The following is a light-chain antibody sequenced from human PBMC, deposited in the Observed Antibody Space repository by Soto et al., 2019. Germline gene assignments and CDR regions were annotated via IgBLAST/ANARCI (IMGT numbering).Light chain of an antibody. CDR3: SSYTTSNTLV. CDR2: DVT. J-gene: IGLJ2*01. Sequence: QSVLTQPASVSGSPGQSITISCTGTSSDVGAYNFFSWYQQHPGKAPKLMIYDVTNRPSGVSSRFSGSKSGNTASLAISGLQAEDEADYYCSSYTTSNTLVFGGGTKLTVL. V-gene: IGLV2-14*03. CDR1: SSDVGAYNF.